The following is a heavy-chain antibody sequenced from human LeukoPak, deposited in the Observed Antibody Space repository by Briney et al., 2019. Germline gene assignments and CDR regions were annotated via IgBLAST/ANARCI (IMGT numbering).Heavy chain of an antibody. CDR1: GGSFSGYY. CDR2: IYHSGST. D-gene: IGHD3-10*01. Sequence: SETLSLTCAVYGGSFSGYYWSWIRQPPGKGLEWIGYIYHSGSTYYNPSLKSRVTISVDTSKNQFSLKLSSVTAADTAVYYCARQYKYYYGSGSSHNWFDPWGQGTLVTVSS. V-gene: IGHV4-34*01. J-gene: IGHJ5*02. CDR3: ARQYKYYYGSGSSHNWFDP.